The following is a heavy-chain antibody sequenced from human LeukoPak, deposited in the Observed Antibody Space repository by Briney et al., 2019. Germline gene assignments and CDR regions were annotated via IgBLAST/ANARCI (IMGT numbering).Heavy chain of an antibody. Sequence: GGSLRLSCVVSGFTFDGYGMSWVRQAPEKGLEWVSSINRNGASTAYVDSVKGRFTISRDNAKNSLFLQMSSLRAEDTAVYYCARDVYYYMDVWGKGTTVTISS. J-gene: IGHJ6*03. CDR3: ARDVYYYMDV. CDR1: GFTFDGYG. V-gene: IGHV3-20*04. CDR2: INRNGAST.